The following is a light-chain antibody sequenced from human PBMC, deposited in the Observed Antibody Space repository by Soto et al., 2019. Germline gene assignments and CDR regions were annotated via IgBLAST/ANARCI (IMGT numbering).Light chain of an antibody. CDR2: DAS. V-gene: IGKV1-5*01. CDR3: KHYKNYPFS. CDR1: QSINSW. Sequence: DIHMTQSPSTLSASLGDRVSITCRASQSINSWLAWYQQKPGKAPKLLIYDASSLQSGVPSRFSGTESGAEFTPTNSGLQPDDFATYYCKHYKNYPFSFGPGTKV. J-gene: IGKJ3*01.